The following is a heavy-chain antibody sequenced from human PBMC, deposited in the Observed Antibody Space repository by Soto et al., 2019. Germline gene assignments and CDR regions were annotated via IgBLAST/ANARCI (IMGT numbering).Heavy chain of an antibody. D-gene: IGHD2-8*02. V-gene: IGHV4-39*02. Sequence: PSETLSLTCNVSGGSISSTSYYWGWIRQPPGKQLEWIGSIYYSGSTYYNPSLKSRVTISVDTSKNQFSLKLTSVTAADTAVYYCARDKITGLFDYWGQGTLVTVSS. CDR1: GGSISSTSYY. CDR2: IYYSGST. CDR3: ARDKITGLFDY. J-gene: IGHJ4*02.